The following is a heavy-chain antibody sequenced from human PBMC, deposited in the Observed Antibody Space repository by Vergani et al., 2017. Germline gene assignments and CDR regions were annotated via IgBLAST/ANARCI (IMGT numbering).Heavy chain of an antibody. CDR3: ARGADYYDSSGYYHF. CDR1: GFTFSSYS. J-gene: IGHJ3*01. V-gene: IGHV3-48*01. Sequence: EVQLLESGGGLVQPGGSLRLSCAASGFTFSSYSMNWVRQAPGKGLEWVSYISSSSSTIYYADSVKGRFTISRDNAKNSLYLQMNSLRAEDTAVYYCARGADYYDSSGYYHFWGQGTMVTVSS. CDR2: ISSSSSTI. D-gene: IGHD3-22*01.